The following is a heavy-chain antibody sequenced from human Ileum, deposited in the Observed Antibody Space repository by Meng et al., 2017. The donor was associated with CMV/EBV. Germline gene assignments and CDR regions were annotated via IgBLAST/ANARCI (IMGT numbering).Heavy chain of an antibody. V-gene: IGHV3-74*03. Sequence: GGSLRLSCAADGFTFTSHWMHWVRQGPGKGLVWVAGIGPGGTTTMYADSVKGRFTISRDNAKSTLYLQMNSLRAEDTSVYFCAGEHCGGGTCWTGFNIWGQGTKVT. CDR3: AGEHCGGGTCWTGFNI. CDR2: IGPGGTTT. CDR1: GFTFTSHW. D-gene: IGHD2-15*01. J-gene: IGHJ3*02.